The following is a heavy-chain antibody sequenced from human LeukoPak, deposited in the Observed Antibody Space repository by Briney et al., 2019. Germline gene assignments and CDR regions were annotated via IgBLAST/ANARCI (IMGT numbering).Heavy chain of an antibody. CDR3: ARAFGVGHFDY. D-gene: IGHD3-3*01. Sequence: SETLSLTCTVSGGSISSYYWTWIRQSPGKGLEWIGYIYHSGSTKYNSSLKSRVTMSVDTSKNQFSLKLSSVTAADTAVYYCARAFGVGHFDYWGQGTLVTVSS. CDR2: IYHSGST. V-gene: IGHV4-59*01. CDR1: GGSISSYY. J-gene: IGHJ4*02.